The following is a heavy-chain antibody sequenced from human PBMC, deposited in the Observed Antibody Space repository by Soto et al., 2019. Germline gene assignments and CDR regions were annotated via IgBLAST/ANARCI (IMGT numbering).Heavy chain of an antibody. D-gene: IGHD3-10*01. J-gene: IGHJ5*02. Sequence: EVQLVESGGGLVQPGGSLRLSCATSGFTFSTYSMNWVRQAPRKGLEWISYISSSSVTIYYADSVKGRFSISRDNAKNSLYLQMNSLRDDDTAVYYCARDAGISSFDPWGQGTLVTVSS. V-gene: IGHV3-48*02. CDR3: ARDAGISSFDP. CDR2: ISSSSVTI. CDR1: GFTFSTYS.